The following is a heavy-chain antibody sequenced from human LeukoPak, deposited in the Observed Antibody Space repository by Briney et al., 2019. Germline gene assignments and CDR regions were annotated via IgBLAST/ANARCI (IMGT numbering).Heavy chain of an antibody. Sequence: ASVKVSCKASGYTFTNYGITWVRQAPGQGLEWMGWISAYNGNTNYAQKLQGRVTMTTDTSTSTAYMELRSLRSDDTAVYYCARDTRDIVVVVAARSFDYWGQGTLVTVSS. CDR1: GYTFTNYG. D-gene: IGHD2-15*01. J-gene: IGHJ4*02. V-gene: IGHV1-18*04. CDR3: ARDTRDIVVVVAARSFDY. CDR2: ISAYNGNT.